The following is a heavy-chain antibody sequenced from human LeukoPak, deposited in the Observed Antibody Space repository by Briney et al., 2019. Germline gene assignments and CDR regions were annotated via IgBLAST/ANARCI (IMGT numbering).Heavy chain of an antibody. D-gene: IGHD3-10*01. CDR1: GGSFSGYY. V-gene: IGHV4-34*01. CDR3: ARGGRFGELLGLPFRTTRPDFDY. J-gene: IGHJ4*02. Sequence: SETLSLTCAVYGGSFSGYYWSWIRQPPGKGLEWIGEINHSGSTNYNPSLKSRVTISVDTSKNQFSLKLSSVTAADTAVYYCARGGRFGELLGLPFRTTRPDFDYWGQGTLVTVSS. CDR2: INHSGST.